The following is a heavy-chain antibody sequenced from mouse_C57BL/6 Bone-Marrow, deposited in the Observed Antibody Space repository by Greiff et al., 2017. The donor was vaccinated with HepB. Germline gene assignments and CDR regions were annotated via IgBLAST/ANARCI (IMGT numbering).Heavy chain of an antibody. CDR3: ARKEVYDGYPYAMDY. CDR1: GYTFTSYW. CDR2: IDPSDSYT. J-gene: IGHJ4*01. D-gene: IGHD2-3*01. Sequence: VQLQQPGAELVKPGASVKLSCKASGYTFTSYWMHWVKQRPGQGLEWIGMIDPSDSYTNYNQKFKGKATLTVDTSSSTAYMQLSSLTSEDSAVYYCARKEVYDGYPYAMDYWGQGTSVTVSS. V-gene: IGHV1-59*01.